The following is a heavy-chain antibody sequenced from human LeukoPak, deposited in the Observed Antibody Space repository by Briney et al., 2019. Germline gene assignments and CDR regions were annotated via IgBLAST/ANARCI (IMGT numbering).Heavy chain of an antibody. CDR1: GYTFSSYG. J-gene: IGHJ4*02. D-gene: IGHD3-9*01. Sequence: GASVKVSCKASGYTFSSYGISWVRQAPGQGLEWMGWISVYNGNTNYAQKLQGRVTMTTDTSTSTAYMELRSLRSDDTAVYYCARDDPVLRYFDWLLPFDYWGQGTLVTVSS. CDR2: ISVYNGNT. V-gene: IGHV1-18*01. CDR3: ARDDPVLRYFDWLLPFDY.